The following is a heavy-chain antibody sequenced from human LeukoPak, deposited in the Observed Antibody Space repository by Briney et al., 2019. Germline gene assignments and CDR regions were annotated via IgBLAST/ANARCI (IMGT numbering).Heavy chain of an antibody. D-gene: IGHD4-11*01. Sequence: TSQTLSLTCTVSGGSISSGSYYWSWIRQPAGKGLEWIGRIYTSGSTNYNPSLKSRVTISVDTSKNQLPLKLSSVTAADTAAYYCAGTTVTGYYFDYWGQGTLVTVSS. V-gene: IGHV4-61*02. J-gene: IGHJ4*02. CDR3: AGTTVTGYYFDY. CDR2: IYTSGST. CDR1: GGSISSGSYY.